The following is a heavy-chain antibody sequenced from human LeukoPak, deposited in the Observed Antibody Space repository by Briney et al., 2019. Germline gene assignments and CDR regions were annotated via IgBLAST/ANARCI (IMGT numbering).Heavy chain of an antibody. CDR1: AFTFSTYA. V-gene: IGHV3-23*01. J-gene: IGHJ5*02. Sequence: GGSLRLSCAASAFTFSTYAMSWVRQAPGKGLEWVSAISAGADSTYYADSVQGRFTISRYNSKNTLYLQTSGLRAEDTAVYFCARGAYGDYNPWGQATLVTLSS. D-gene: IGHD4-17*01. CDR2: ISAGADST. CDR3: ARGAYGDYNP.